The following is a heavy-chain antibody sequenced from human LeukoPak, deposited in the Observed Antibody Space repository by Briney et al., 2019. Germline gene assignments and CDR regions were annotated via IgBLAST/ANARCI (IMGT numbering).Heavy chain of an antibody. CDR1: GFTFSSYA. CDR3: ARDRSPYSRNFDY. CDR2: ISSNGGST. J-gene: IGHJ4*02. Sequence: GGSLRLSCAASGFTFSSYAMHWVRQAPGKGLEYVSAISSNGGSTYYANSVKGRFTISRDNSKNTLYLQMGSLRAEDMAVYYCARDRSPYSRNFDYWGQGTLVTVSS. D-gene: IGHD3-16*01. V-gene: IGHV3-64*01.